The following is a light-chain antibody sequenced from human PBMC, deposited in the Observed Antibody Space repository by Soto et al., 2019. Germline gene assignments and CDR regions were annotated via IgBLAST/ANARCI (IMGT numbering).Light chain of an antibody. V-gene: IGLV1-47*01. CDR3: AAWDDSLSGGV. J-gene: IGLJ2*01. CDR1: FFNIGGNY. CDR2: RND. Sequence: QPVLTQPPSVSGTPGQRVTISCSGSFFNIGGNYVYWYQQLPGTAPKVLIYRNDQRPSGVPDRFSASKSGTSASLAISGLRSEDEADYFCAAWDDSLSGGVFGGGTKLTVL.